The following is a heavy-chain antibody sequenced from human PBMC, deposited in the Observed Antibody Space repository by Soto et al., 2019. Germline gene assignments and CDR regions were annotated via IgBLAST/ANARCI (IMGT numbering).Heavy chain of an antibody. V-gene: IGHV3-30-3*01. Sequence: PGGSLRLSCAASGFTFSSYAMHWVRQAPGKGLEWVAVISYDGSNKYYADSVKGRFTISRDNSKNTLYLQMNSLRAEDTAVYYCARDSIDGYNPAPVGYWGQGTLVTVSS. D-gene: IGHD5-12*01. J-gene: IGHJ4*02. CDR2: ISYDGSNK. CDR1: GFTFSSYA. CDR3: ARDSIDGYNPAPVGY.